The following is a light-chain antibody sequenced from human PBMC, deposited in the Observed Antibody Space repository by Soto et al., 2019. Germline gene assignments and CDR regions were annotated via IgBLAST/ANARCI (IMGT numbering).Light chain of an antibody. CDR3: QQRSN. Sequence: EIVLTQSPATLSLSPGESVTLSCRASQSVSSHLAWYQQKPGQSPKLLIYDASNMATGVPARFSGSGSGTDFTLTISSLEPEDFAVYYCQQRSNFGQGTRLEIK. V-gene: IGKV3-11*01. CDR1: QSVSSH. J-gene: IGKJ5*01. CDR2: DAS.